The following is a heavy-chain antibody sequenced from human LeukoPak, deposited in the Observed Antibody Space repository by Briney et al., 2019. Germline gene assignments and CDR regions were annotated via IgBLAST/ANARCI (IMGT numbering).Heavy chain of an antibody. CDR3: AKYTYGTLDY. CDR1: GGSFSGYY. CDR2: INHSGST. J-gene: IGHJ4*02. Sequence: SETLSLTCAVSGGSFSGYYWSWIRQPPGKGLEWIGEINHSGSTNYNPSLKSRVTISVDTSKNQFSLKLSSATAADTAVYYCAKYTYGTLDYWGQGTLVTVSS. V-gene: IGHV4-34*01. D-gene: IGHD5-18*01.